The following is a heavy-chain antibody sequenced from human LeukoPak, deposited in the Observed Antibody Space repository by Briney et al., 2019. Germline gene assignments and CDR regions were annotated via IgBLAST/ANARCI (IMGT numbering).Heavy chain of an antibody. CDR3: AKVLKQWRVPYSSPFGY. D-gene: IGHD6-19*01. CDR1: GFTFSSYA. Sequence: GGSLRLSCAASGFTFSSYAMSWVRQAPGKGLEWVSAISGSGGSTYYADSVKGRFTISRDNSKNTLYLQMNSLRAEDTAVYYCAKVLKQWRVPYSSPFGYWGQGTLVTVSS. V-gene: IGHV3-23*01. CDR2: ISGSGGST. J-gene: IGHJ4*02.